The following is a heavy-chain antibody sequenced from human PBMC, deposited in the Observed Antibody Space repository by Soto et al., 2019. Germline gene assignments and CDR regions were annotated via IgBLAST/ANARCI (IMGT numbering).Heavy chain of an antibody. V-gene: IGHV3-23*01. D-gene: IGHD4-17*01. CDR1: GFTFTSFT. Sequence: EVQLLQSGGALVQPGGSLRLSCAASGFTFTSFTMNWVRQAPGKGLEWVSALSGSGYNTYDADSVRGRFTISRDNSKNMLYLQMNSLRGDDTAVYFCAKSIRTTLSVYDYWGQGALVTVSS. CDR3: AKSIRTTLSVYDY. J-gene: IGHJ4*02. CDR2: LSGSGYNT.